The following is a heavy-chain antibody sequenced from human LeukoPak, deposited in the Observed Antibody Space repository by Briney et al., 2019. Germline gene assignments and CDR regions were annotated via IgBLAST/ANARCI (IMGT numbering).Heavy chain of an antibody. Sequence: GGSLRLSCAASGFTFSSYAMSWVRQAPGEGLEWVSAISGSGGSTYYADSVKGRFTISRDNSKNTLYLQMNSLRAEDTAVYYCAKDSMSSITIFGVAYGYFDYWGQGTLVTVSS. J-gene: IGHJ4*02. V-gene: IGHV3-23*01. CDR3: AKDSMSSITIFGVAYGYFDY. CDR1: GFTFSSYA. CDR2: ISGSGGST. D-gene: IGHD3-3*01.